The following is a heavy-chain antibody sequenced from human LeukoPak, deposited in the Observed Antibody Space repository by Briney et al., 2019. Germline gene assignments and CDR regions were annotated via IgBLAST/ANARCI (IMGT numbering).Heavy chain of an antibody. Sequence: GGSLRLSCAASGFTFSTYDMHWVRQATGKGLEWVSAIGFAGDTYYSGSVKGRFTISRENGKNFLFLQMNSLRAGDTAVYYCARGNISTGYEYWGQGALVTVSS. V-gene: IGHV3-13*04. CDR1: GFTFSTYD. CDR3: ARGNISTGYEY. CDR2: IGFAGDT. D-gene: IGHD3-9*01. J-gene: IGHJ4*02.